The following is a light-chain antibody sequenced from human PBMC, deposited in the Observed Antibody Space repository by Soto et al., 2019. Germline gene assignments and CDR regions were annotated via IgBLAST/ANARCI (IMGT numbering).Light chain of an antibody. V-gene: IGKV3-20*01. Sequence: EIVLTQSPGTLSLSPGERAALSCRASRSLSSTSLAWYQQRPGQAPRLLIYDASSRATGIPDRFIGSGSGTDFTLTITRLEPDDFAVYYCQQYGSSPRTFGQGTKVE. CDR3: QQYGSSPRT. CDR2: DAS. CDR1: RSLSSTS. J-gene: IGKJ1*01.